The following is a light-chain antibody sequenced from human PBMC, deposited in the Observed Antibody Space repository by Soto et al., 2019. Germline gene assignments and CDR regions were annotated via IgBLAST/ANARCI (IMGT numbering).Light chain of an antibody. CDR3: QQYYSTPQT. V-gene: IGKV4-1*01. Sequence: DIVMTQSPDSLAVSLGERATINCKSSQSVLYSSNNNNYLAWYQQKPGQPPKLLIYWASTRESGVPGRFSGSGSGTDFTLTITSLQAEDVAVYYCQQYYSTPQTFGQGTKVDI. CDR2: WAS. CDR1: QSVLYSSNNNNY. J-gene: IGKJ1*01.